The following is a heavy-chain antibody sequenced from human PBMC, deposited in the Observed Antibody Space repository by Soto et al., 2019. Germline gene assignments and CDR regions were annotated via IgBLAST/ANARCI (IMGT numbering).Heavy chain of an antibody. V-gene: IGHV3-30*18. CDR3: AKDRDYHATTIGY. CDR1: GFTFSSYA. D-gene: IGHD1-1*01. Sequence: GSLRLFGAASGFTFSSYAMHWVRQGPGKGLQWLAMTSYYVINTYYADSVKGRFTISRDNSKNMLYLQMNSLRAEDTAVYFCAKDRDYHATTIGYWGQGTLVIISS. CDR2: TSYYVINT. J-gene: IGHJ4*02.